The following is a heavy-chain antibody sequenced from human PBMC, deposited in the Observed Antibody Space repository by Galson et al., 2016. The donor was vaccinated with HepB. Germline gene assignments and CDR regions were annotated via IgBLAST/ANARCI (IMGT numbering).Heavy chain of an antibody. CDR1: GFSVSTNY. Sequence: SLRLSCAVSGFSVSTNYMSWVRQAPGKGLEWVSYISSSRSTIYYADFVKGRFTISRDNAKNSVHLQMNSLRAEDTAVYYCARDRYDILTGYYHGMDVWGQGTAVTVSS. J-gene: IGHJ6*02. CDR3: ARDRYDILTGYYHGMDV. CDR2: ISSSRSTI. V-gene: IGHV3-11*04. D-gene: IGHD3-9*01.